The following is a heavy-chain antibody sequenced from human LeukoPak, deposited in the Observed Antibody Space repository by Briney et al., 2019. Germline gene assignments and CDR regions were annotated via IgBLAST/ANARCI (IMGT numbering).Heavy chain of an antibody. CDR2: IYSGDST. CDR1: GLTVSRNS. Sequence: GGSLRLSCVVSGLTVSRNSMNWVRQAPGKGLEWVSVIYSGDSTDHADSVKGRFTISSDTSKNTVYLQMNSLRGEDSAVYYCATDHRTLDAFDIWGQGTRVTVSS. CDR3: ATDHRTLDAFDI. J-gene: IGHJ3*02. V-gene: IGHV3-66*01.